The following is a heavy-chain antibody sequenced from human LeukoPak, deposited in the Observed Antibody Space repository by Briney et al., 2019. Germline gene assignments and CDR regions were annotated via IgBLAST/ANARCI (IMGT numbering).Heavy chain of an antibody. D-gene: IGHD6-13*01. CDR2: IYYSGST. Sequence: PSETLSLTCTVSGGSVSSGSYYWSWIRQPPGKGLEWIGYIYYSGSTNYNPSLKSRVTISVDTSKNQFSLKLSSVTAADTAVYYCARDGSSWYFDYWGQGTLATVSS. CDR3: ARDGSSWYFDY. V-gene: IGHV4-61*01. J-gene: IGHJ4*02. CDR1: GGSVSSGSYY.